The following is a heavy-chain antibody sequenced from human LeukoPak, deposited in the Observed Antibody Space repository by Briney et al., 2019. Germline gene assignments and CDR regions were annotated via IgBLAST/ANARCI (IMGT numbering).Heavy chain of an antibody. D-gene: IGHD3-10*01. J-gene: IGHJ4*02. Sequence: PGGSLRLSCTTSGFTFGDYGMSWVRQAPGKGLEWVGFIRSKAYGGTTEHAASVKGRFTISRDDSKSIAYLQMNSLKTEDTAVYYCTGSFGELTFFDYWGLGTLVTVSS. CDR1: GFTFGDYG. CDR2: IRSKAYGGTT. CDR3: TGSFGELTFFDY. V-gene: IGHV3-49*04.